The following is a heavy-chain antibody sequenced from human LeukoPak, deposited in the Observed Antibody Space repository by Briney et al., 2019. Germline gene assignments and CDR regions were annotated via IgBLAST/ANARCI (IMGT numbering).Heavy chain of an antibody. Sequence: GRSLRLSCAASGFTFSSYGMHWVRQAPGKGLEWVAVIWYDGSNKYYADSVKGRFTISRDNSKNTLYLQMNSLRAEDTAVYYCARDPGDSSGSGMDVWGQGTTVTVSS. V-gene: IGHV3-33*01. CDR2: IWYDGSNK. D-gene: IGHD3-22*01. J-gene: IGHJ6*02. CDR1: GFTFSSYG. CDR3: ARDPGDSSGSGMDV.